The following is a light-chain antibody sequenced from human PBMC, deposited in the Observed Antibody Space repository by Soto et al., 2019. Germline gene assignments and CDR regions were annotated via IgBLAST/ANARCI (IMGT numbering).Light chain of an antibody. CDR3: QQYNSHST. J-gene: IGKJ1*01. Sequence: DIQMTQSPSTLSGSVGDRVTITCRASQTISSWLAWYQQKPGKAPKLLIYKASTLKSGVPSRFSGSRSGTEFTLIVSSLQPDDFATYYCQQYNSHSTFGQGTKVDIK. V-gene: IGKV1-5*03. CDR2: KAS. CDR1: QTISSW.